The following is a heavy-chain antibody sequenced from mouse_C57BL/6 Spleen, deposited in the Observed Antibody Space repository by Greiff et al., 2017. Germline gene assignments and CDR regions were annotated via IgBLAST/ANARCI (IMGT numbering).Heavy chain of an antibody. CDR3: ARPYDYDDGYYFDY. D-gene: IGHD2-4*01. Sequence: EVKLMESGAELVKPGASVKLSCTASGFNINDYYMHWVKQRTEQGLEWIGRIDPEDGGTKYAPKFQGQATITAATSSNTAYLQLSSLTSEDTAVYYCARPYDYDDGYYFDYWGQGTTLTVSS. J-gene: IGHJ2*01. CDR1: GFNINDYY. CDR2: IDPEDGGT. V-gene: IGHV14-2*01.